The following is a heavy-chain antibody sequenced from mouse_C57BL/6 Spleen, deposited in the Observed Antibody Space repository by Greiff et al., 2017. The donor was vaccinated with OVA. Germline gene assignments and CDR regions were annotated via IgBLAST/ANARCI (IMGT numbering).Heavy chain of an antibody. CDR1: GYTFTDYY. Sequence: VQLQQSGPVLVKPGASVKMSCKASGYTFTDYYMNWVKQSHGKSLEWIGVINPYNGGTSYNQKFKGKATLTVDKSSSTAYMELNSLTSEDSAVYYCARRTYYSNHYAMDYWGQGTSVTVSS. CDR3: ARRTYYSNHYAMDY. J-gene: IGHJ4*01. V-gene: IGHV1-19*01. D-gene: IGHD2-5*01. CDR2: INPYNGGT.